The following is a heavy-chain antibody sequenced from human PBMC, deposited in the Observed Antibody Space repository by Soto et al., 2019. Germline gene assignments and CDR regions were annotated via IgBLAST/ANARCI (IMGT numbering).Heavy chain of an antibody. CDR2: IYWDDDT. CDR3: AHTMAPRILDS. CDR1: GFSLITSGVG. Sequence: QITLKEAGPTLVKPTQTLTLTCSFSGFSLITSGVGVGWIRQPPGKALEWLALIYWDDDTGYSTSLRNRLTINKAPSRNQVVLTRTNMDPADTGTYYCAHTMAPRILDSWGQGTLVTVSS. J-gene: IGHJ4*02. V-gene: IGHV2-5*02.